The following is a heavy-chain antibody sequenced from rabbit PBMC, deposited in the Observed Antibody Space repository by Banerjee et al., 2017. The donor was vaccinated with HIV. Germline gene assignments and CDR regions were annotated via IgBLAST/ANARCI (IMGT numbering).Heavy chain of an antibody. CDR1: GFSFSSSYY. D-gene: IGHD8-1*01. CDR3: ARRDAGSGGYKL. J-gene: IGHJ3*01. Sequence: QSLEESGGDLVKPGASLTLTCTASGFSFSSSYYMCWVRQAPGKGLEWIACIYTGGGNTYYASWAKGRFTISKTSSTTVTLQMTSLTPADTATYFCARRDAGSGGYKLWGQGTLVTVS. V-gene: IGHV1S40*01. CDR2: IYTGGGNT.